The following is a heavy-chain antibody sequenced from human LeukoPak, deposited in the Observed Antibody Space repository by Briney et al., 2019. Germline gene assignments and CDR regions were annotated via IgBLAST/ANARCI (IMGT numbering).Heavy chain of an antibody. D-gene: IGHD3-10*02. Sequence: GGSLRLSCAASEFTFSSYTMNWVRQAPGKGLEWVSSITSRSSYIYYVDSVKGRFTISRDNAKNSLYLQMNSLRAEDTAVYYCARDFLSPMSFYMDVWGKGTTVTVSS. V-gene: IGHV3-21*01. CDR1: EFTFSSYT. CDR2: ITSRSSYI. CDR3: ARDFLSPMSFYMDV. J-gene: IGHJ6*03.